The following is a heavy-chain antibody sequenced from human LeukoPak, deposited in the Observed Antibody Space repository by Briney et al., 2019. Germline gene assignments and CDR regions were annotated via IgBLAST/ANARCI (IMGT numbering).Heavy chain of an antibody. CDR3: ARGPLPYYYYYYMDV. J-gene: IGHJ6*03. CDR2: INHSGST. Sequence: PSETLSLTCAVHGGSFSGYYWSWIRQPPGKGLEWIGEINHSGSTNYNPSLKSRVTISVDTSKNQFSLKLSSVTAADTAVYYCARGPLPYYYYYYMDVWGKGTTVTVSS. CDR1: GGSFSGYY. D-gene: IGHD2-2*01. V-gene: IGHV4-34*01.